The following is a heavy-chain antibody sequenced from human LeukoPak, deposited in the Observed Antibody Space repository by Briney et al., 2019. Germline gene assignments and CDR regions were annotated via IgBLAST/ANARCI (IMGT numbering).Heavy chain of an antibody. V-gene: IGHV4-59*08. J-gene: IGHJ2*01. CDR3: ARHITNSGSAFDL. CDR2: IHYTGIN. D-gene: IGHD3-10*01. CDR1: DGSISGYY. Sequence: SETLSLTCTVSDGSISGYYWGWIRQAPGRGLEWIAYIHYTGINNYNPSLKSRAAISVDTSTNQFSLKLTSVTAADTAMYYCARHITNSGSAFDLWSRGTLVTVSS.